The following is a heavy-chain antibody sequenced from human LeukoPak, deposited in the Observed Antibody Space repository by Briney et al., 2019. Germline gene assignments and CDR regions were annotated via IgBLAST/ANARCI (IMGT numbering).Heavy chain of an antibody. CDR1: GFTFSSYA. Sequence: PGRSLRLSCAASGFTFSSYAMHWVRQAPGKGLEWVAVISYDGSNKYYADSVKGRFTISRDNSKNTLYLQMNSLRAEDTAVYYCARAGRGYYDYYFDYWGQGTLVTVSS. D-gene: IGHD3-22*01. CDR3: ARAGRGYYDYYFDY. CDR2: ISYDGSNK. V-gene: IGHV3-30-3*01. J-gene: IGHJ4*02.